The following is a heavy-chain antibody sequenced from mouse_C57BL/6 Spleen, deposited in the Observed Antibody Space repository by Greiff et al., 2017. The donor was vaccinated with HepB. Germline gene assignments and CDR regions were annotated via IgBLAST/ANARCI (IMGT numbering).Heavy chain of an antibody. CDR2: IWWDDDK. V-gene: IGHV8-8*01. Sequence: QVTLKVSGPGILQPSQTLSLTCSFSGFSLSTFGMGVGWIRQPSGKGLEWLAHIWWDDDKYYNPALKSRLTISKDTSKNQVFLKSANVDTADTATYYCARIPHYYGSSHWYFDVWGTGTTVTVSS. CDR1: GFSLSTFGMG. D-gene: IGHD1-1*01. J-gene: IGHJ1*03. CDR3: ARIPHYYGSSHWYFDV.